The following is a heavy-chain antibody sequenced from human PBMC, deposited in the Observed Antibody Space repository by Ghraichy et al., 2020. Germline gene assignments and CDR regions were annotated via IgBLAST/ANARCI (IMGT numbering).Heavy chain of an antibody. Sequence: SETLSLTCSVSGGSIIDYYWGLVLQPPGSGLEWIGNVYYNADTSYNPYLGGRVTISVDTSRTQFSLRLTSVTAAATAVYFCARVVFKVGLGFDPWGEGTLVTVSS. J-gene: IGHJ5*02. V-gene: IGHV4-59*01. D-gene: IGHD1-26*01. CDR3: ARVVFKVGLGFDP. CDR1: GGSIIDYY. CDR2: VYYNADT.